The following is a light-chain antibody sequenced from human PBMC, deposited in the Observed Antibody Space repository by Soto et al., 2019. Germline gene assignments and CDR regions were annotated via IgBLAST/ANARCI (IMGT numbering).Light chain of an antibody. J-gene: IGLJ2*01. CDR3: YSYTSSSTVV. CDR1: SSDVGGYKY. CDR2: EVS. Sequence: QSALTQPASVSGSPGQSITISCTGTSSDVGGYKYVSWYHQYPGKAPKLMIYEVSNRPSGVSDRFSGSKSGNTASLTISGLQAEDEGDYYCYSYTSSSTVVFVGGTKLTVL. V-gene: IGLV2-14*01.